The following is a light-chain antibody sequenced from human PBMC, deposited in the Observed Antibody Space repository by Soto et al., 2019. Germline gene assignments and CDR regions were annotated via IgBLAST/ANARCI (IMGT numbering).Light chain of an antibody. CDR2: GNN. CDR3: NSYVGSNNYV. Sequence: QSVLTQPPSVSGAPGQRVTISCTGGSSNIGATYDVHWYRQLPGTAPQLLIYGNNNRPSGVPDRFSGSKSGTSASLAISGLQADDEAYYYCNSYVGSNNYVFGTGTKVTVL. V-gene: IGLV1-40*01. CDR1: SSNIGATYD. J-gene: IGLJ1*01.